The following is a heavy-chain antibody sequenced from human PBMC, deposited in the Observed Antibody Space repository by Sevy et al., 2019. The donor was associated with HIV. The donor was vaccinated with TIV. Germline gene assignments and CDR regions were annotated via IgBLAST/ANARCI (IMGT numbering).Heavy chain of an antibody. J-gene: IGHJ4*02. Sequence: GGSLRLSCAASGFTFSSYAMSWVRQAPGKGLEWVSAISGSGGSTYYADSVKGRFTISRDNSKNTLYLQMNSLGAEDTAVYYCAKTNYYDSSGSSIGDYFDYWGQGTLVTVSS. D-gene: IGHD3-22*01. V-gene: IGHV3-23*01. CDR1: GFTFSSYA. CDR2: ISGSGGST. CDR3: AKTNYYDSSGSSIGDYFDY.